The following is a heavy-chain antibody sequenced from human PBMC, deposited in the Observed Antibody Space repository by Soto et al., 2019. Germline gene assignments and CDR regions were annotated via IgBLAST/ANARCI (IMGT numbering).Heavy chain of an antibody. V-gene: IGHV1-46*01. CDR2: INPSGGST. CDR1: GYTFTSYY. D-gene: IGHD3-16*01. CDR3: ARDGGSTGARYWFDP. J-gene: IGHJ5*02. Sequence: ASVKVSCKASGYTFTSYYMHWVRQAPGQGLEWMGIINPSGGSTSYAQKFQGRVTMTRDTSTSTVYMELSSLRSEDTAVYYCARDGGSTGARYWFDPWGQGNLVTVSS.